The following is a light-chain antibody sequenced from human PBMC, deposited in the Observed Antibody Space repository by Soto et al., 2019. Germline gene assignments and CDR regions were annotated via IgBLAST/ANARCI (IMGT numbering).Light chain of an antibody. CDR1: QSVSSSY. CDR2: DAS. V-gene: IGKV3-20*01. CDR3: QKYGSSQTT. Sequence: EIVWTQSPGTLSLSPGERATLSCRASQSVSSSYLAWYQQKPGQAPRLLIYDASSRATGIPDRFSGGGSGTDFTLTISRMEPEDFAVYYCQKYGSSQTTFGQGTKVDIK. J-gene: IGKJ1*01.